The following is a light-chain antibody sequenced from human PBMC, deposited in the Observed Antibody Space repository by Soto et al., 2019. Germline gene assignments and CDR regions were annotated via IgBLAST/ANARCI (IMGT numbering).Light chain of an antibody. CDR1: QSISGY. J-gene: IGKJ5*01. V-gene: IGKV1-9*01. CDR3: QQFNSYPYT. CDR2: AAS. Sequence: DIQMTQSPSSLSPSVGDRVTITCRSSQSISGYLAWYQQKPGRAPKLLIYAASNLQSGVPSRFSGSGSGTEFTLTVSSLQPEDFATYYCQQFNSYPYTFGQGTRLEIK.